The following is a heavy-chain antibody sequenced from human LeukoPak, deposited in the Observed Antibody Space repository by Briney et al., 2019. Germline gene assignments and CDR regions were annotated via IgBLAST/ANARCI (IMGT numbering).Heavy chain of an antibody. CDR1: GGSISSGGYY. D-gene: IGHD2-2*01. Sequence: PSETLSLTCTVSGGSISSGGYYWSWIRQHPGKGLEWIGYTYYSGSTYYNPSLKSRVTISVDTSKNQFSLKLSSVTAADTAVYYCARGGDIVVVPAAEDNWFDPWGQGTLVTVSS. CDR3: ARGGDIVVVPAAEDNWFDP. CDR2: TYYSGST. J-gene: IGHJ5*02. V-gene: IGHV4-31*03.